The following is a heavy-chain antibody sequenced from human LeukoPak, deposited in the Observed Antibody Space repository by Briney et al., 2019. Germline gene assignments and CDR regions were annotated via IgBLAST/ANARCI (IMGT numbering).Heavy chain of an antibody. D-gene: IGHD3-10*01. CDR1: GGSIGRSSYY. J-gene: IGHJ4*02. CDR3: ARSYGSGSLGYYFDY. Sequence: SETLSLTCGVSGGSIGRSSYYWGWTRQPPGKGLEWIGSIYYSGGTYYNPSLKSRVTISVDTSRNQFSLKLGSVTAADTAVYYCARSYGSGSLGYYFDYWGQGTLVTVSS. V-gene: IGHV4-39*01. CDR2: IYYSGGT.